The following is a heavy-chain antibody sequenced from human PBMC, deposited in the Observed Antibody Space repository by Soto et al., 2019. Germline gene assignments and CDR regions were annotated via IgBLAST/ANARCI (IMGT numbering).Heavy chain of an antibody. Sequence: SETLSLTCAVYGGSFSGYYWSWIRQPPGKGLEWIGEINHSGSTNYNPSLKSRVTISVDTSKNQFSLKLSSVTAADTAVYYCARVSVYDFWSGYYKLWFDPWGQGTLVTVSS. CDR2: INHSGST. CDR3: ARVSVYDFWSGYYKLWFDP. CDR1: GGSFSGYY. V-gene: IGHV4-34*01. J-gene: IGHJ5*02. D-gene: IGHD3-3*01.